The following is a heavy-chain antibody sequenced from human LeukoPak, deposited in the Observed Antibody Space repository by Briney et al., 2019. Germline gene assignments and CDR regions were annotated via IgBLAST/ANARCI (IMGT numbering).Heavy chain of an antibody. CDR2: IYYSGST. CDR1: GGSISSYY. V-gene: IGHV4-59*01. D-gene: IGHD2-21*02. Sequence: SETLSLACTVSGGSISSYYWSWIRQPPGKGLEWIGYIYYSGSTDYNPSLKSRVTISVDTSKNQFSLKLSSVTAADTAVYYCARDVTANGMDVWGQGTTVTVSS. J-gene: IGHJ6*02. CDR3: ARDVTANGMDV.